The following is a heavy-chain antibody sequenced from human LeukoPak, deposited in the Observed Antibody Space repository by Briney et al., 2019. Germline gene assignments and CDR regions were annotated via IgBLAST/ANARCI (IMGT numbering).Heavy chain of an antibody. CDR1: GFTFSSYA. Sequence: GSLRLSCAASGFTFSSYAMSWVRQAPGKGLEWVSAISGSGGSTYYADSVKGRFTISRDNSKNTLYLQMNSLRAEDTAVYYCAKDPHPAYGVLDAFDLCGQGTMVTVSS. V-gene: IGHV3-23*01. CDR3: AKDPHPAYGVLDAFDL. CDR2: ISGSGGST. J-gene: IGHJ3*01. D-gene: IGHD4-17*01.